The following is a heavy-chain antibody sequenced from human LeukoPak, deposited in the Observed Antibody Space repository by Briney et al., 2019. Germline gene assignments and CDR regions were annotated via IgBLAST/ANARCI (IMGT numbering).Heavy chain of an antibody. V-gene: IGHV4-59*02. CDR1: GGSVRGYY. CDR3: ARAPGIAAPIDC. CDR2: IIYSGST. D-gene: IGHD6-13*01. Sequence: SETLSLTCTVSGGSVRGYYWSWIRQPPGKGLEWIGYIIYSGSTNYNPSLKSRVSISADTSKKQFSLDLSSVTAADTALYYCARAPGIAAPIDCWGLGTLVTVSS. J-gene: IGHJ4*02.